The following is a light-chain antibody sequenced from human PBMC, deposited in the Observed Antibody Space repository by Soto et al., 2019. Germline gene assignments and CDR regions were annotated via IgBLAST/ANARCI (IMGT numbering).Light chain of an antibody. CDR2: SNI. V-gene: IGLV1-44*01. J-gene: IGLJ1*01. CDR1: SSNIGSNT. CDR3: ATWDDNLNGPV. Sequence: QSVLTQPPSASGTPGQRVTISCSGSSSNIGSNTVNWYQQLQGTAPTLLIYSNIRRPSGVPDRFSGSKSGTSASLAISELQSDDEADYYCATWDDNLNGPVFGTGTKLTVL.